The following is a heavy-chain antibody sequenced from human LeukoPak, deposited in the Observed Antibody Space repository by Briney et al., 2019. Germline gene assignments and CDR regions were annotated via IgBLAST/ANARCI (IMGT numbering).Heavy chain of an antibody. J-gene: IGHJ5*02. D-gene: IGHD4-23*01. V-gene: IGHV4-4*07. CDR2: IYNGGII. CDR3: ACLTTVVTGASGWFDP. CDR1: GDSISRYY. Sequence: SETLSLTCTVSGDSISRYYWSWIRQPAGKGLEWIGRIYNGGIITYNPSLKSRVTISVDTSKNQFSLKLSSVTAADTAVYYCACLTTVVTGASGWFDPWGQGTLVTVSS.